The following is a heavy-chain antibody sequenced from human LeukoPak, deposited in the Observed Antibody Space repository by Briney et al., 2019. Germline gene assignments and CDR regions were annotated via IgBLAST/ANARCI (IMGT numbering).Heavy chain of an antibody. D-gene: IGHD4-23*01. J-gene: IGHJ6*02. CDR3: ARDPDYGGPSHYGMDV. V-gene: IGHV1-18*01. CDR2: ISAYNGNT. Sequence: ASVKVSCKASGYTFTSHGISWVRQAPGQGLEWMGWISAYNGNTNYAQKLQGRVTMTTDTSTSTAYMELRSLRSDDTAVYYCARDPDYGGPSHYGMDVWGQGTTVTVSS. CDR1: GYTFTSHG.